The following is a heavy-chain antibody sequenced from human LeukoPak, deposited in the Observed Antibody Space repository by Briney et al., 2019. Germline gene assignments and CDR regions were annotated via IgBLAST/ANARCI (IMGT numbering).Heavy chain of an antibody. Sequence: GRSLRLSCAASGFTFSCYAMHWVRQAPGKGLEWVAVISYDGSNKYYADSVKGRFTISRDNSKNTLYLQMNSLRAEDTAVYYCARDAKEYSSSSGLNDFDYWGQGTLVTVSS. J-gene: IGHJ4*02. D-gene: IGHD6-6*01. V-gene: IGHV3-30-3*01. CDR3: ARDAKEYSSSSGLNDFDY. CDR1: GFTFSCYA. CDR2: ISYDGSNK.